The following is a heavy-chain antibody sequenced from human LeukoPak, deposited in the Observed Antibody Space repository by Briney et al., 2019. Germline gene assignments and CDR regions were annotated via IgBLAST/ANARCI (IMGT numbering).Heavy chain of an antibody. V-gene: IGHV3-21*01. CDR1: GFTFSSYT. Sequence: GGSLRLSCAASGFTFSSYTMNWVRQAPGKGLEWVSSISSSSSYIYYADSVKGRFTISRDNAKNSLYLQMNSLRAEDTAVYYCARDLTGWGAFDIWGQGTMVTVSS. CDR2: ISSSSSYI. D-gene: IGHD3-9*01. CDR3: ARDLTGWGAFDI. J-gene: IGHJ3*02.